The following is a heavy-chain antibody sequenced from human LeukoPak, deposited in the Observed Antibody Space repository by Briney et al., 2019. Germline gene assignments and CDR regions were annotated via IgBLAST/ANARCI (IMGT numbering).Heavy chain of an antibody. CDR1: GFTFSSYG. Sequence: PGRSLRLSCAASGFTFSSYGMHWVRQAPGKGLEWVALISYDGTNKYYADSVKGRFTVSRDNSKNTLYLQMNSLRGDDTAVYYCAKAQVVGATDYWYFDLWGRGTLVTVSS. J-gene: IGHJ2*01. CDR2: ISYDGTNK. D-gene: IGHD2-15*01. CDR3: AKAQVVGATDYWYFDL. V-gene: IGHV3-30*18.